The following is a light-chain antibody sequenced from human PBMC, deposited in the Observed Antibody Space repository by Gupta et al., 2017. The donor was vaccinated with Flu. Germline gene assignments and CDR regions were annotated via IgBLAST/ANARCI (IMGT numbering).Light chain of an antibody. CDR1: QDISNY. J-gene: IGKJ2*03. Sequence: DIQMTQSPSSLSASVEDRVTITCQASQDISNYLNWYQQKPGKAPKLLIYDASNLETGVPSRFSGSGSGTDFTLTISSLQPEDIATYYCQQYDNLPLYSFGQGTKLEIK. V-gene: IGKV1-33*01. CDR2: DAS. CDR3: QQYDNLPLYS.